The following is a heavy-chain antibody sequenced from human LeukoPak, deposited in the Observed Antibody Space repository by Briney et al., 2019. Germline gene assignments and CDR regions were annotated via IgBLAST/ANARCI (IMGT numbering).Heavy chain of an antibody. D-gene: IGHD5-24*01. J-gene: IGHJ4*02. Sequence: KPSETLSLTCTVSGGSISGYYWSWIRQPPGKGLDWIGYIFYSGNTNYNPSLRSRVTMSVDTSKNHFSLKLSSVTAADTAVYFCARHHRDGYTDHWGQGILVTVSS. CDR1: GGSISGYY. V-gene: IGHV4-59*08. CDR2: IFYSGNT. CDR3: ARHHRDGYTDH.